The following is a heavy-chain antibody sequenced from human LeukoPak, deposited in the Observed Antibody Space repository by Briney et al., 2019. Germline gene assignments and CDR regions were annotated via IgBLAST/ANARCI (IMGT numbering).Heavy chain of an antibody. CDR3: ARMSSSWTFDY. V-gene: IGHV4-61*05. D-gene: IGHD6-13*01. CDR2: IYYSGST. J-gene: IGHJ4*02. Sequence: SSETLSLTCTVSGGSISSSSYYWGWIRQPPGKGLEWIGYIYYSGSTNYNPSLKSRVTISVDTSKNQFSLKLSSVTAADTAVYYCARMSSSWTFDYWGQGTLVTVSS. CDR1: GGSISSSSYY.